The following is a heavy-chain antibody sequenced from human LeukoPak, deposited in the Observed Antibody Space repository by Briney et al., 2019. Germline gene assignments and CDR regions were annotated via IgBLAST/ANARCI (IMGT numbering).Heavy chain of an antibody. Sequence: SETLSLTCTVSGGSISSGSYYWSWIRQPAGKGLEWIGRIYTSGSTNYNPSLKSRVTISVDTSKNQFSLKLSSVTAADTAVYYCARSGETGGYWGQGTLVTVSS. CDR3: ARSGETGGY. D-gene: IGHD4-17*01. V-gene: IGHV4-61*02. CDR2: IYTSGST. J-gene: IGHJ4*02. CDR1: GGSISSGSYY.